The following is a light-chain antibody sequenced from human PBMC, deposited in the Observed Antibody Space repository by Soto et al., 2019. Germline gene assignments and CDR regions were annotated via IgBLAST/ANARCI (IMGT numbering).Light chain of an antibody. CDR3: QQRTLWPRT. J-gene: IGKJ1*01. Sequence: EIVFTQSPAPLSFSPGEKATPSCRASQSLSGTLAWFQQKPGQPPRLLIYGASNRATGIPARFTASGSGTDFTLTISSLEPEDFAVYYCQQRTLWPRTFGQGTKVDIK. V-gene: IGKV3-11*01. CDR2: GAS. CDR1: QSLSGT.